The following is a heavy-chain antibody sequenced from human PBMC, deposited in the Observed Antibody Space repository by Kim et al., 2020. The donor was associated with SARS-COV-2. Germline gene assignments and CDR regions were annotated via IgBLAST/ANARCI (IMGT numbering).Heavy chain of an antibody. CDR3: ARVPGGRYFDWLLNGDAFDI. V-gene: IGHV4-4*02. CDR2: IYHSGST. J-gene: IGHJ3*02. Sequence: SETLSLTCAVSGGSISSSNWWSWVRQPPGKGLEWIGEIYHSGSTNYNPSLKSRVTISVDKSKNQFSLKLSSVTAADTAVYYCARVPGGRYFDWLLNGDAFDIWGQGTMVTVSS. D-gene: IGHD3-9*01. CDR1: GGSISSSNW.